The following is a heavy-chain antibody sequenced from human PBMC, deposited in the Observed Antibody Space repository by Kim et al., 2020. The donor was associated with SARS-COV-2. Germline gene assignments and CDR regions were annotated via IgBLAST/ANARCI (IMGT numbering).Heavy chain of an antibody. D-gene: IGHD6-13*01. CDR2: ISSSSSYT. CDR1: GFTFSDYY. J-gene: IGHJ4*02. CDR3: ARDRIAAAGDYFDY. Sequence: GGSLRLSCAASGFTFSDYYMSWIRQAPGKGLEWVSYISSSSSYTNYADSVKGRFTISRDNAKNSLYLQMNSLRAEDTAVYYCARDRIAAAGDYFDYWGQGTLVTVSS. V-gene: IGHV3-11*05.